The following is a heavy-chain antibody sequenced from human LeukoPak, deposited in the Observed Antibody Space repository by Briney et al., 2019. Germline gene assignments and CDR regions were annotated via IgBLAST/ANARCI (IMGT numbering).Heavy chain of an antibody. V-gene: IGHV3-30*02. CDR3: AKEGRGGFDI. CDR1: GFTFSRSG. Sequence: GGSLRLSCAASGFTFSRSGMHRVRQAPGKGLEWVTFIGYDGSKIYYADSVKGRFTISRDNSKNTLYLQMNSLRAEDTAVYYCAKEGRGGFDIWGQGTMVTVSS. CDR2: IGYDGSKI. J-gene: IGHJ3*02. D-gene: IGHD3-16*01.